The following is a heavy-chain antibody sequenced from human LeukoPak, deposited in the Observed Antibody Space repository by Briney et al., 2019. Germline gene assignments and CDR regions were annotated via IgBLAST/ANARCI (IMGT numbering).Heavy chain of an antibody. CDR3: ARDWRYCSGGSCSYYFDN. Sequence: SETLSLTCTVSGGSISSYYWSWIRQPAGKGLEWIGRIYTSGSTNYNPSLNSRVTISVDKSKNHFSLKLTSVTAADTAVYYCARDWRYCSGGSCSYYFDNWGQGALVTVSS. CDR2: IYTSGST. V-gene: IGHV4-4*07. D-gene: IGHD2-15*01. CDR1: GGSISSYY. J-gene: IGHJ4*02.